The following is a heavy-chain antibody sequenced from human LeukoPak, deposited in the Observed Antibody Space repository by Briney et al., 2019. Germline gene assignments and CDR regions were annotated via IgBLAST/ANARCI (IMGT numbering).Heavy chain of an antibody. CDR2: IQDDGATT. CDR3: ATQSITLVVVISPFDY. J-gene: IGHJ4*02. Sequence: PGGSLRLSCAASGFTFSTFPMHWVRQAPGKGLEWVALIQDDGATTNYADSVRGRFTISRDNSKSTVYLQMNSLKPDDTAVYYCATQSITLVVVISPFDYWGQATLVTVSS. CDR1: GFTFSTFP. D-gene: IGHD3-22*01. V-gene: IGHV3-30*02.